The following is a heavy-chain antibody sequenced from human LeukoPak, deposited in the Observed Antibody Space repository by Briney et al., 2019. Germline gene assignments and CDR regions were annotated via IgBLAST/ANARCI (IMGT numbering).Heavy chain of an antibody. D-gene: IGHD1-26*01. V-gene: IGHV3-30-3*01. CDR3: ARGQGEGGFDY. CDR1: GFTFRSNA. CDR2: ISYDGNNQ. Sequence: SLRLSCAASGFTFRSNAMHWVRQAPGRGLDWVAVISYDGNNQDYAESVKGRFTLSRDISKNTLYLQMNSLRPEDTAVYYCARGQGEGGFDYWGQGTLVTVSS. J-gene: IGHJ4*02.